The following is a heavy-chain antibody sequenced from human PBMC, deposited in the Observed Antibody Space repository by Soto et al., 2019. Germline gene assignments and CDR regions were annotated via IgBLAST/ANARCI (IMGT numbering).Heavy chain of an antibody. Sequence: GASVKVSCKASGYTFTSYGISWVRQAPGQGLEWMGWIIPIHGIANYAQKFQGRVTITADKSTSTAYMELSSLRSEDTAVYYCAREGITMVRGVGLGYYYYYYMDVWGKGTTVTVSS. CDR3: AREGITMVRGVGLGYYYYYYMDV. CDR2: IIPIHGIA. D-gene: IGHD3-10*01. CDR1: GYTFTSYG. V-gene: IGHV1-69*10. J-gene: IGHJ6*03.